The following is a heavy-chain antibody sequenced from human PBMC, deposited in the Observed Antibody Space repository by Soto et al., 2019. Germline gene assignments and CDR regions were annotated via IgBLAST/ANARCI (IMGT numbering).Heavy chain of an antibody. CDR1: GGTFSSYA. J-gene: IGHJ5*02. CDR3: ARSGDRYYDSSGYYSGWFDP. D-gene: IGHD3-22*01. Sequence: SVKVSCKASGGTFSSYAISWVRQAPGQGLEWMGGIIPIFGTANYAQKFQGRVTITADESTSTAYMELSSLRSEDTAVYYCARSGDRYYDSSGYYSGWFDPWGQGTLVTVSS. V-gene: IGHV1-69*13. CDR2: IIPIFGTA.